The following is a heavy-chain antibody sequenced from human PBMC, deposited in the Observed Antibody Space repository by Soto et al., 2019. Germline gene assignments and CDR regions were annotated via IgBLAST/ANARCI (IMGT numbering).Heavy chain of an antibody. CDR3: ARTFWVCNRGYFDP. Sequence: PGGSLRLSCAASGFTFRSFAMTWVRQAPGKGLDWVASLTGSGLSTFYADSVKGRFTVSRDNSNNTLYLLMTSLRAEDTAVYYCARTFWVCNRGYFDPWGQSTLVTVSS. CDR1: GFTFRSFA. CDR2: LTGSGLST. D-gene: IGHD6-25*01. V-gene: IGHV3-23*01. J-gene: IGHJ5*02.